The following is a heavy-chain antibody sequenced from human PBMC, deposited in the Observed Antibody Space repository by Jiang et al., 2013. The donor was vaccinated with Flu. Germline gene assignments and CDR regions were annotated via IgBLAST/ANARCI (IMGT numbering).Heavy chain of an antibody. D-gene: IGHD6-13*01. J-gene: IGHJ6*02. CDR2: ISGSGGST. CDR3: ARVNSRGSMDV. Sequence: ISGSGGSTYYADSVKGRFTISRDNAKNSLYLQMNSLRAEDTAVYYCARVNSRGSMDVWGQGTTVTVSS. V-gene: IGHV3-11*04.